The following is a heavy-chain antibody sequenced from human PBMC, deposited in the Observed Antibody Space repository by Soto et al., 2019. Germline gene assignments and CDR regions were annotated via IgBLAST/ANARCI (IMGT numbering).Heavy chain of an antibody. CDR1: GASISSAHW. D-gene: IGHD1-26*01. J-gene: IGHJ2*01. V-gene: IGHV4-4*02. Sequence: TSETLSLTCAVSGASISSAHWWNLVRQPPGKGLEWIGEIYHSGSTNYNPPLQSRVTVSIDKSKNQFSLSLSSVTAADTAIYYCGSHWGAPGGLFAFGGR. CDR2: IYHSGST. CDR3: GSHWGAPGGLFAF.